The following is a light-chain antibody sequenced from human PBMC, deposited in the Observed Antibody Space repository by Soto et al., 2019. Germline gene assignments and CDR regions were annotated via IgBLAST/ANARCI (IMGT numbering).Light chain of an antibody. V-gene: IGKV3-20*01. CDR3: HQYGSSSWT. Sequence: EIVLTQSPGTLSLSPGERATLSCRASQSVSSSYLAWYQQKPGQTPRLLIYGASSRATGLPDRVSGSGSGTDFTLTISRLETEDFALYYCHQYGSSSWTFGQGSKVEIK. CDR1: QSVSSSY. CDR2: GAS. J-gene: IGKJ1*01.